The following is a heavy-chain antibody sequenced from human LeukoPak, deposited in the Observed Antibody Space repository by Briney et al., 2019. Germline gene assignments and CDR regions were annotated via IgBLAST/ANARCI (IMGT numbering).Heavy chain of an antibody. J-gene: IGHJ4*02. Sequence: PEGSLRLSCAASGFTFSNYYMSWIRQAPGKGLEWVSYISSSGSTMYYADSVKGRFTISRDNAKNSLYLQMNSLRAEDTAVYYCAREAISGYSDWGQGTLVTVSS. CDR2: ISSSGSTM. V-gene: IGHV3-11*04. D-gene: IGHD3-22*01. CDR3: AREAISGYSD. CDR1: GFTFSNYY.